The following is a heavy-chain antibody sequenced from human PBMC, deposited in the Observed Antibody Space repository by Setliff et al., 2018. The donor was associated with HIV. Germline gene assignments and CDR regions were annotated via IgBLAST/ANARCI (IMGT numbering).Heavy chain of an antibody. J-gene: IGHJ4*02. CDR1: GGSISSHY. CDR3: AKSSPSIGYITDC. D-gene: IGHD5-12*01. Sequence: SETLSLTCTVSGGSISSHYWSWIRQPPGKGLEWIGGIYYSGSTNYNPSLKSRVTLSLDTSKNQFSLKLTSVTAADTAVYYCAKSSPSIGYITDCWGQGAPVTVSS. V-gene: IGHV4-59*11. CDR2: IYYSGST.